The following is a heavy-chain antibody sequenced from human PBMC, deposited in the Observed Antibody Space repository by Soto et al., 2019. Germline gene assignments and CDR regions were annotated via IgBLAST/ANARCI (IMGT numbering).Heavy chain of an antibody. V-gene: IGHV4-34*01. CDR1: GGSFSGYY. Sequence: SETLSLTCAVYGGSFSGYYWSWIRQPPGKGLEWIGEINHSGSTNYNPSLKSRVTISVDTSKNQFSLKLSSVTAADTAVYYCARGPRQVTHWGQGTRVTV. D-gene: IGHD4-4*01. CDR3: ARGPRQVTH. CDR2: INHSGST. J-gene: IGHJ4*02.